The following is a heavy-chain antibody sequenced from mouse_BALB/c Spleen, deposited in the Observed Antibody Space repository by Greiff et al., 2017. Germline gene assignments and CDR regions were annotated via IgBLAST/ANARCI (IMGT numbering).Heavy chain of an antibody. J-gene: IGHJ2*01. Sequence: EVQRVESGGGLVQPGGSRKLSCAASGFTFSSFGMHWVRQAPEKGLEWVAYISSGSSTIYYADTVKGRFTISRDNPKNTLFLQMTSLRTEDTAMYYCARSDYGSSPDDWGQGTTLTVSA. V-gene: IGHV5-17*02. CDR1: GFTFSSFG. CDR3: ARSDYGSSPDD. CDR2: ISSGSSTI. D-gene: IGHD1-1*01.